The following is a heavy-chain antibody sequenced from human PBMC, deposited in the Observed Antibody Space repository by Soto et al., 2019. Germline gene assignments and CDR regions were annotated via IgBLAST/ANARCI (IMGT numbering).Heavy chain of an antibody. CDR1: GGSFSTYG. CDR3: ARDGVDVSRTTVRHGALDI. D-gene: IGHD4-17*01. V-gene: IGHV1-69*01. J-gene: IGHJ3*02. Sequence: QVQLVQSGAEVKKPGFSVKVSCKASGGSFSTYGISWVRQAPGQGLEWMGGFIPVFTTAKYAQKFQGRVSITADESTYTAYMEFSSLRSEDTAVYFCARDGVDVSRTTVRHGALDIWGQGTVVTVSS. CDR2: FIPVFTTA.